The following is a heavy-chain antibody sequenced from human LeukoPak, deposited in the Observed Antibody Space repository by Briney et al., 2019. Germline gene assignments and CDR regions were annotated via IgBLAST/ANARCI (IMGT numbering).Heavy chain of an antibody. V-gene: IGHV4-39*01. CDR1: GGSISSSSYY. Sequence: SETLSLTCTVSGGSISSSSYYWGWIRQPPGKGLEWIGSIYYSGSTYYNPSLKSRVTISVDTSRNQFSLKLSSVTAADTAVYYCARLEAEGLVITHWGQGTLVTVSS. CDR2: IYYSGST. CDR3: ARLEAEGLVITH. D-gene: IGHD3/OR15-3a*01. J-gene: IGHJ4*02.